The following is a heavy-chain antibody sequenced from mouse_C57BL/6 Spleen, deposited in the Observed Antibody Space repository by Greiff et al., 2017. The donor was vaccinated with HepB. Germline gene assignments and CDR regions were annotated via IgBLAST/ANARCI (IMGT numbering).Heavy chain of an antibody. D-gene: IGHD2-1*01. V-gene: IGHV5-17*01. J-gene: IGHJ2*01. CDR1: GFTFSDYG. Sequence: EVKLVESGGGLVKPGGSLKLSCAASGFTFSDYGMHWVRQAPEKGLEWVAYISSGSSTIYYADTVKGRFTISRDNAKNTLFLQMTSLRSEDSAMYYCARPGIYYGNHYFDYWGQGTTLTVSS. CDR3: ARPGIYYGNHYFDY. CDR2: ISSGSSTI.